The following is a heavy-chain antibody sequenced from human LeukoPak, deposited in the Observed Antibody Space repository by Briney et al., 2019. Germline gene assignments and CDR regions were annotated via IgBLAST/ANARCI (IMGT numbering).Heavy chain of an antibody. D-gene: IGHD4-17*01. J-gene: IGHJ4*02. Sequence: PGGSLRLSCAASGFTVSSTYMSWVRQAPGKGLEWVSIIYSGGTTNYADSVRGRFTISRDNSKNTLYLQMNSLRAEDTAVYYCARLPVTTRYFDYWGQGTLVTVSS. CDR1: GFTVSSTY. V-gene: IGHV3-53*01. CDR3: ARLPVTTRYFDY. CDR2: IYSGGTT.